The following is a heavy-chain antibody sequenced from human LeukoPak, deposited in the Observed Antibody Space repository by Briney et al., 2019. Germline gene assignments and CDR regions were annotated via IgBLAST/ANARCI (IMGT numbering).Heavy chain of an antibody. D-gene: IGHD3-16*01. CDR1: GFTFSSYW. Sequence: GGSLRLSCAASGFTFSSYWMAWVRQAPGKGLEWAANIKHDASEKYYVDSVKGRFTISRDNAKNSLYLQMNSLGAEDTAVYYCARDDKGGLDYWGQGTLVTVSS. CDR3: ARDDKGGLDY. V-gene: IGHV3-7*01. J-gene: IGHJ4*02. CDR2: IKHDASEK.